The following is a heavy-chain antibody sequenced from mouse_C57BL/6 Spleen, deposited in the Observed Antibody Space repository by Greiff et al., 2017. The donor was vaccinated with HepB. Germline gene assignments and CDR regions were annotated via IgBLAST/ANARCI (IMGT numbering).Heavy chain of an antibody. CDR1: GYTFTSYW. CDR3: ARSGYYYGSSYYAMDY. Sequence: QVQLQQPGAELVKPGASVKLSCKASGYTFTSYWMQWVKQRPGQGLEWIGEIDPYDSYTNYNQKFKGKATLTVDTSSSTAYMQLSSLTSEDSAVYYCARSGYYYGSSYYAMDYWGQGTSVTVSS. CDR2: IDPYDSYT. J-gene: IGHJ4*01. D-gene: IGHD1-1*01. V-gene: IGHV1-50*01.